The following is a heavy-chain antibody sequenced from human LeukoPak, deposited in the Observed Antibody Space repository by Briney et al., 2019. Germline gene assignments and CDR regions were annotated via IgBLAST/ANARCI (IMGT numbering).Heavy chain of an antibody. V-gene: IGHV3-30-3*01. CDR3: GREGPQDEPRDCYCGRYV. J-gene: IGHJ6*02. CDR1: GFTFSSYA. Sequence: AGGSLRLSCAASGFTFSSYAMHWVRQAPGGGLEWVAVISYEGSNKYYADSVKGRFTISRDNSKNTLYMQMNSLKAEDTAVYYCGREGPQDEPRDCYCGRYVWGQETTVSVSS. CDR2: ISYEGSNK.